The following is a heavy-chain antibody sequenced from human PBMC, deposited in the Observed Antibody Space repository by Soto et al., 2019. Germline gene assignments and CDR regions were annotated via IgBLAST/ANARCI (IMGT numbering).Heavy chain of an antibody. Sequence: QVQLVQSGAEVKKPGASVKVSCKASGYTFTGYYMHWVRQAPGQGLEWMGWINPNSGGTNYAQKFQGWVTMTRDTSISTAYMELSRLRSDDTAVYYCARGGFVTDYYGSETDYWGQGTLVTVSS. CDR2: INPNSGGT. V-gene: IGHV1-2*04. D-gene: IGHD3-10*01. CDR1: GYTFTGYY. CDR3: ARGGFVTDYYGSETDY. J-gene: IGHJ4*02.